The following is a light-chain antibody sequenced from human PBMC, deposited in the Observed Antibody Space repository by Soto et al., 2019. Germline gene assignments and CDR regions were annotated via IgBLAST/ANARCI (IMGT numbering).Light chain of an antibody. CDR2: YDS. J-gene: IGLJ1*01. CDR3: QVLDSSSCHYG. CDR1: NIGSKS. V-gene: IGLV3-21*04. Sequence: SYELTQPPSVSVAPGKTARITCGGNNIGSKSVHWYQQKPGQAPVLVIYYDSDRPSGIPERFSGSNSGNTATLTISRVEAGDEADYYCQVLDSSSCHYGFGTGTKVTVL.